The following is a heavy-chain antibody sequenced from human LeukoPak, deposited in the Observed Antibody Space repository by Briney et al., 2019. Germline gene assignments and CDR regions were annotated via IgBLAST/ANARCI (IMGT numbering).Heavy chain of an antibody. CDR1: GYSFTNYW. Sequence: GESLKISCKGSGYSFTNYWIGWVRQMPGKGLEWMGIIYPGDSDTRYSPSFQGLVTISADKSITTAYLQWSSLKASDTAMYYCVLHRNLYITSSFGRWGQGTLVTVSS. CDR2: IYPGDSDT. D-gene: IGHD6-6*01. J-gene: IGHJ4*02. V-gene: IGHV5-51*01. CDR3: VLHRNLYITSSFGR.